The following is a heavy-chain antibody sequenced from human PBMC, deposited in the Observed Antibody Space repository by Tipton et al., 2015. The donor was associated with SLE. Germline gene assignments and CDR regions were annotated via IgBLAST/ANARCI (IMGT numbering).Heavy chain of an antibody. CDR1: GYSFTSYW. Sequence: VQLVQSGAEVKKPGESLKISCKGSGYSFTSYWIGWVRQMLGKGLEWMGIIYPGDSDARYSPSFQGQVTISADKSISTAYLQWSSLKASDTAMYYCARLMGSPGDFWTENWFDPWGQGTLVTVSS. D-gene: IGHD3-3*01. J-gene: IGHJ5*02. CDR3: ARLMGSPGDFWTENWFDP. V-gene: IGHV5-51*03. CDR2: IYPGDSDA.